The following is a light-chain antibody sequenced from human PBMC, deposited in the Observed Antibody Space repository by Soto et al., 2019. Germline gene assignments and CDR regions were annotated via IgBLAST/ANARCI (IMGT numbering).Light chain of an antibody. CDR3: QSFDGSTVV. V-gene: IGLV6-57*02. CDR2: EDN. J-gene: IGLJ7*01. CDR1: SGSIASNY. Sequence: NFMLTQPHSVSASPGKTVIISCTGSSGSIASNYVQWYQQRPGSAPTTVIYEDNQRPSGVPDRFSGSIDSSSNSASLTISGLKNEDEADYYCQSFDGSTVVVGGGTQLAVL.